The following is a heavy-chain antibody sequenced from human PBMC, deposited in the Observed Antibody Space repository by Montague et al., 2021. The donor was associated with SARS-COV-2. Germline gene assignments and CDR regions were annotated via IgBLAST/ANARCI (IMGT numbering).Heavy chain of an antibody. CDR2: INHSGTT. CDR3: ARWDPQTLTLIGLRGKSASDY. J-gene: IGHJ4*02. V-gene: IGHV4-34*01. Sequence: TLSLTCAVYGGSFSGYYWTWIRQSPGKGLEWIAEINHSGTTNYNFNPSLRSRVTISVDTSKSQFPLKLSPVTAADTGVYYCARWDPQTLTLIGLRGKSASDYWGQGTLVTVSS. D-gene: IGHD4-23*01. CDR1: GGSFSGYY.